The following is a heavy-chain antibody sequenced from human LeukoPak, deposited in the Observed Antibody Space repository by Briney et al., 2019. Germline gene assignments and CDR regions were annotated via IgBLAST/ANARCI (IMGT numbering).Heavy chain of an antibody. J-gene: IGHJ4*02. D-gene: IGHD3-22*01. CDR3: AKDNTPYNYYDSSGVDY. CDR1: AFTFSAYG. CDR2: IRYDGSNK. V-gene: IGHV3-30*02. Sequence: GGSLKLSCAASAFTFSAYGMHWVRQAPGKGLEWVAFIRYDGSNKYYAESVKGRFTISRDNSKNTLYLQMDSLRADDAAVYFCAKDNTPYNYYDSSGVDYWGQGTLVTVSS.